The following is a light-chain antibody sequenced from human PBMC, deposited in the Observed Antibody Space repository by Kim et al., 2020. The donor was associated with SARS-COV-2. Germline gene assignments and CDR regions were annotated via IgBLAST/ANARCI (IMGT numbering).Light chain of an antibody. CDR3: QQYYSYPDT. CDR2: AAS. Sequence: AIRMTQSPSSFSASTGDRVTITCRASQGISSYLAWYQQKPGKAPKLLIYAASTLQSGVPSRFSGSGSGTDFTLTISCLQSEDFATYYCQQYYSYPDTFGKGTKLEI. V-gene: IGKV1-8*01. J-gene: IGKJ2*01. CDR1: QGISSY.